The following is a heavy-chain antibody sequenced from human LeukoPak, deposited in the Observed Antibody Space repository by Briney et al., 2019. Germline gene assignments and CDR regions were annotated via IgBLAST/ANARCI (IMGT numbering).Heavy chain of an antibody. D-gene: IGHD1-26*01. CDR1: GFTLSTNA. Sequence: GGSLRLSCLTSGFTLSTNAMSWVRQASGKGLEWISGISGSGASTYYADSVKGRFTISRDDSRNTLYLQMNSLRGDDTAVYYCAKDVGKWESLHFFDYWGQGTLVTVSS. J-gene: IGHJ4*02. CDR2: ISGSGAST. CDR3: AKDVGKWESLHFFDY. V-gene: IGHV3-23*01.